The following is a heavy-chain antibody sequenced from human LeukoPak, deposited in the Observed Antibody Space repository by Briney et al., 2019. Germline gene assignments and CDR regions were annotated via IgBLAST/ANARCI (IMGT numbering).Heavy chain of an antibody. J-gene: IGHJ4*02. V-gene: IGHV1-2*02. CDR2: INPNSGGT. D-gene: IGHD3-22*01. Sequence: ASVKVSCKASGYTFTDYYIHWVRQAPGQGLEWMGWINPNSGGTKYAQKFQGRVTMTRDTSTSTVYMELSSLRSEDTAVYYCARDRYYYDSSGYYFDYWGQGTLVTVSS. CDR3: ARDRYYYDSSGYYFDY. CDR1: GYTFTDYY.